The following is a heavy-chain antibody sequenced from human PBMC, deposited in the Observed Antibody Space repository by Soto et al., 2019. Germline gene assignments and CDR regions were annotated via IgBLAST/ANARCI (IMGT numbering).Heavy chain of an antibody. Sequence: QVQLVQSGAEVKKPGSSVKVSCKASGGTFSSYAISWVRQAPGQGLEWMGGIIPIFGTANYAQKFQGRVTITADESTSTAYMELSSLRSEDTAVYYCARDGQAYYDSSGDSIDYWGQGTLVTVSS. CDR2: IIPIFGTA. CDR1: GGTFSSYA. CDR3: ARDGQAYYDSSGDSIDY. D-gene: IGHD3-22*01. V-gene: IGHV1-69*01. J-gene: IGHJ4*02.